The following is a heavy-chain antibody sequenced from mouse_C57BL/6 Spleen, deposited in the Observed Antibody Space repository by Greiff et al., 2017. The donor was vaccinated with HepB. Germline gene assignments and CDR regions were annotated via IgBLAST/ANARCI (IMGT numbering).Heavy chain of an antibody. CDR1: GYSITSGYY. V-gene: IGHV3-6*01. CDR3: ASPGTSMDY. Sequence: ESGPGLVKPSQSLSLTCSVTGYSITSGYYWNWIRQFPGNKLEWMGYISYDGSNNYNPSLKNRISITRDTSKNQFFLKLNSVTTEDTATYYCASPGTSMDYWGQGTSVTVSS. D-gene: IGHD4-1*01. J-gene: IGHJ4*01. CDR2: ISYDGSN.